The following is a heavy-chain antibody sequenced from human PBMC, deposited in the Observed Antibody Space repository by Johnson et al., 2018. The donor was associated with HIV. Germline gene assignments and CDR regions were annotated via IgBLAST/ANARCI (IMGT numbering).Heavy chain of an antibody. V-gene: IGHV3-30*14. CDR3: ASPQSGVEPDYYDSSGYFRNDALDF. Sequence: QMLLVESGGGAVQPGRSLRLSCEASGFTFSSYAMHWVRHAPGKGLEWVAVISHDGRNQKYADSVKGRFTISRDNSKKTLFLQMNSLRPEDTALYYCASPQSGVEPDYYDSSGYFRNDALDFWGQGTMVTVSS. J-gene: IGHJ3*01. CDR1: GFTFSSYA. D-gene: IGHD3-22*01. CDR2: ISHDGRNQ.